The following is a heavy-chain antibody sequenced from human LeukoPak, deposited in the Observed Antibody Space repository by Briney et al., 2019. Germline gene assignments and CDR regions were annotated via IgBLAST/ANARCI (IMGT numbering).Heavy chain of an antibody. D-gene: IGHD6-13*01. J-gene: IGHJ6*04. Sequence: ASVKVSCKASGYTFTSYAMHWVRQAPGQRPEWMGWINAGNGNTKYSQKFQGRVTITRDTSASTAYMELSSLRSEDTAVYYCAISRGQQLAPEAPYYYGMDVWGKGTTVTVSS. CDR2: INAGNGNT. CDR3: AISRGQQLAPEAPYYYGMDV. CDR1: GYTFTSYA. V-gene: IGHV1-3*01.